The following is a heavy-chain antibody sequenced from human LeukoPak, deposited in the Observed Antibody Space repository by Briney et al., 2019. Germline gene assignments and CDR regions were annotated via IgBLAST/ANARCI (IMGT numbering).Heavy chain of an antibody. CDR2: IYTSGST. CDR3: ARDRYCSGGSCYDY. CDR1: GSSISSGSYY. D-gene: IGHD2-15*01. J-gene: IGHJ4*02. V-gene: IGHV4-61*02. Sequence: SQTLSLTCTVSGSSISSGSYYWSWIRQPAGKGLEWIGRIYTSGSTNYNPSLKSRVTISVDTSKNQFSLKLSSVTAADTAVYYCARDRYCSGGSCYDYWGQGTLVTVSS.